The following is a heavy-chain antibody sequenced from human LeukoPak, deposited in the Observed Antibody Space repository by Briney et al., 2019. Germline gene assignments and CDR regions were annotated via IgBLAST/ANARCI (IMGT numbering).Heavy chain of an antibody. J-gene: IGHJ4*02. CDR3: ARDLYDYYGSGSYSGY. Sequence: GGSLRLSCAASGFTFSRYSVNWVRQAPGKGLEWVSSISSSSTYIYYADSEKGRFTVSRDNAKNSLYLQMNSLRAEDTALYYCARDLYDYYGSGSYSGYWGQGTLVTVSS. CDR2: ISSSSTYI. D-gene: IGHD3-10*01. CDR1: GFTFSRYS. V-gene: IGHV3-21*04.